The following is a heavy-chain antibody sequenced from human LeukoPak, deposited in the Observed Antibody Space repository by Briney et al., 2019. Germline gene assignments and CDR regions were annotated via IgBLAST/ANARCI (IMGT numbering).Heavy chain of an antibody. CDR2: INHSGST. CDR3: ARAQPTYYYGSGSYSWFDP. CDR1: GDSISSSSSY. V-gene: IGHV4-39*07. D-gene: IGHD3-10*01. Sequence: SETLSLTCTVSGDSISSSSSYWGWIRQPPGKGLEWIGEINHSGSTNYNPSLKSRVTISVDTSKNQFSLELSSVTAADTAVYYCARAQPTYYYGSGSYSWFDPWGQGTLVTVSS. J-gene: IGHJ5*02.